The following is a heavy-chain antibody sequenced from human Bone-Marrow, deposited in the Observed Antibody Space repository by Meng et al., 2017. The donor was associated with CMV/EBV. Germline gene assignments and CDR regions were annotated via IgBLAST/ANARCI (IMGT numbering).Heavy chain of an antibody. J-gene: IGHJ4*02. V-gene: IGHV4-59*01. CDR1: GGSISSYY. CDR2: IYYSGST. Sequence: SETLSLTCTVSGGSISSYYWSWIRQPPGKGLEWIGYIYYSGSTNYNPSLKSRVTISVDTSKNQFSLKLSSVTAADTAVYYCARAGVAAAGVFGFDYWSQGTLVTVSS. CDR3: ARAGVAAAGVFGFDY. D-gene: IGHD6-13*01.